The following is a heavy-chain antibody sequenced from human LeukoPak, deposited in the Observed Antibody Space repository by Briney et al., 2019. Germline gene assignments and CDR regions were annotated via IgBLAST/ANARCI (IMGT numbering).Heavy chain of an antibody. CDR3: ARDARWGTYCSGGSCYSVGNWFDP. V-gene: IGHV4-59*01. Sequence: SETLSLTCTVSGGSISRYYWSWIRQPPGKGLEWIGYIYYSGSTNYNPSLKSRVTISVDTSKNQFSLKLSSVTAADTAVYYCARDARWGTYCSGGSCYSVGNWFDPWGQGTLVTVSS. CDR1: GGSISRYY. D-gene: IGHD2-15*01. CDR2: IYYSGST. J-gene: IGHJ5*02.